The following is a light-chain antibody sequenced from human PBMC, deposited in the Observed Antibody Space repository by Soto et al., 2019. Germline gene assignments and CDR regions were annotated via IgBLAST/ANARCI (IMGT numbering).Light chain of an antibody. CDR1: SSDVDGYEY. CDR2: EVI. V-gene: IGLV2-8*01. CDR3: SSYAGSNNLHVL. J-gene: IGLJ2*01. Sequence: QSALTQPPSASGSPGQSVTISCTGSSSDVDGYEYVSWYQQHPGKAPKLIIYEVIKRPSGVPDRFSGSKSGNTASLTVSGLQAEDEADYYCSSYAGSNNLHVLFGGGTKLTVL.